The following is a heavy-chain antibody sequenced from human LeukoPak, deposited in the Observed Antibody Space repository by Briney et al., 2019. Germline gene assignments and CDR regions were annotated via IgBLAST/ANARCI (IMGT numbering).Heavy chain of an antibody. V-gene: IGHV3-53*01. Sequence: AGGSLRLSCAASWFTVSSNYMSWVRQAPGKGLEWVSGIYSRGSTHYADSVKGRFTISRDNSKNTLYLQMNSLRAEDTAVYYCAREGQDSSGYKHFDYWGQGTLVTVSS. CDR1: WFTVSSNY. CDR3: AREGQDSSGYKHFDY. CDR2: IYSRGST. D-gene: IGHD3-22*01. J-gene: IGHJ4*02.